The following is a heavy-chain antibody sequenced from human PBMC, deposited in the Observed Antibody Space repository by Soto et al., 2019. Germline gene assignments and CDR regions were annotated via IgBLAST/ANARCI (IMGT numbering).Heavy chain of an antibody. CDR2: MYYSVNT. D-gene: IGHD4-17*01. CDR1: GASVSSTDYY. Sequence: LSLTCTVSGASVSSTDYYWGWIRLPPGRGLEWIVSMYYSVNTYYNPSLKSRVTISVDTSKNQFSLMLGSVTAADTAVYYCARRRDPDGAYFDSWGQGTLVTVSS. J-gene: IGHJ4*02. CDR3: ARRRDPDGAYFDS. V-gene: IGHV4-39*01.